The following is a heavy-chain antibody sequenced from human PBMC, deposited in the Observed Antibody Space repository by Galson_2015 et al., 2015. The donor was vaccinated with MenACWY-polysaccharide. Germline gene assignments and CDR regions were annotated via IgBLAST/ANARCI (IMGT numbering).Heavy chain of an antibody. CDR3: ARGAGY. J-gene: IGHJ4*02. CDR1: GFTFTNYG. CDR2: IRSDAKNK. Sequence: SLRLSCAASGFTFTNYGMHWVRQAPGKGLEWVAFIRSDAKNKYFEDSVKGRFTISRDNAKNSLYLQMNSLRAEDTAVYYCARGAGYWGQGTLVTVSS. V-gene: IGHV3-30*02.